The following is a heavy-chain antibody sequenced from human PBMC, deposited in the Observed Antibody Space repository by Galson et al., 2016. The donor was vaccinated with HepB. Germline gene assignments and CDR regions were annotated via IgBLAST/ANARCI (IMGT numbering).Heavy chain of an antibody. V-gene: IGHV2-5*02. CDR1: GFSLTSSGEG. Sequence: PALVKPTQTLTLTCTFSGFSLTSSGEGVGWMRQPPGKALEWLSLIYWDGDKRYSPSLKSRLTITADTSKNQVVLTMTNTDTVDTATYTRAHRRRTVVVGTQFDSWGQGILVTVSS. CDR3: AHRRRTVVVGTQFDS. J-gene: IGHJ4*02. CDR2: IYWDGDK. D-gene: IGHD2-21*01.